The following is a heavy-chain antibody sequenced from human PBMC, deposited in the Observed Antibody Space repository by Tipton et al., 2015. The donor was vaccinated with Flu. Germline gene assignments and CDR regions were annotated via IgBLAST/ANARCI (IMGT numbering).Heavy chain of an antibody. CDR1: GFTFSSYG. D-gene: IGHD3-10*01. CDR3: AKDKGPRVYYFDY. Sequence: QLVQSGGGVVQPGRSLRLSCAASGFTFSSYGMHWVRQAPGKGLEWVAVISYDGSNKYYADSVKGRFTISRDNSKNTLYLQMNSLRAEDTAVYYCAKDKGPRVYYFDYWGQGTLVTVSS. J-gene: IGHJ4*02. CDR2: ISYDGSNK. V-gene: IGHV3-30*18.